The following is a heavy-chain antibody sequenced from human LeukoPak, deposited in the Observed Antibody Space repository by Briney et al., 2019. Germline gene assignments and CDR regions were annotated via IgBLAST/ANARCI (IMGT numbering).Heavy chain of an antibody. D-gene: IGHD1-14*01. CDR3: ARGVSGEP. J-gene: IGHJ5*02. CDR1: GFTFSSYA. CDR2: ISYDGSNK. V-gene: IGHV3-30-3*01. Sequence: PGRSLRLSCAASGFTFSSYAMHWVRQAPGKGLEWVAVISYDGSNKYYAGSVKGRFTISRDNSKNSLYLQMNSLRAEDTAVYYCARGVSGEPWGQGTLVTVSS.